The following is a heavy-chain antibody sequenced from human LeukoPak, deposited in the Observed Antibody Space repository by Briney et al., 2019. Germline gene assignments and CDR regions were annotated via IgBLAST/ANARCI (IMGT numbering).Heavy chain of an antibody. CDR1: GFTFSDYY. CDR3: ARDLKGGVPAAIHFPFH. J-gene: IGHJ4*02. D-gene: IGHD2-2*02. Sequence: GGSLRLSCAASGFTFSDYYMSWIRQAPGKGLEWVSYISSSGSTIYYADSVKGRFTISRDNAKNSLYLQMNSLRAEDTAVYYCARDLKGGVPAAIHFPFHWGQGTLVTVSS. V-gene: IGHV3-11*04. CDR2: ISSSGSTI.